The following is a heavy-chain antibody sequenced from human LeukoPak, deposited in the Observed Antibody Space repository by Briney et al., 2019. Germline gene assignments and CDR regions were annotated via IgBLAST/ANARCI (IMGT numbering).Heavy chain of an antibody. CDR3: AKDKGYIGEDAFDI. D-gene: IGHD6-13*01. Sequence: GGSLRLSCAASGFAFNTYSMNWVRQAPGKGLEWVSFIFSSSTYIYYTDSVKGRFTISRDNARNSLYLQMNILRAEDTALYYCAKDKGYIGEDAFDIWGQGTMVTVSS. V-gene: IGHV3-21*04. CDR1: GFAFNTYS. CDR2: IFSSSTYI. J-gene: IGHJ3*02.